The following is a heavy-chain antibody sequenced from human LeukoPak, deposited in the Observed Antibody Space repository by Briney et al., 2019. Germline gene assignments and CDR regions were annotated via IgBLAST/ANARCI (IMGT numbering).Heavy chain of an antibody. CDR1: GGTFSSYT. D-gene: IGHD3-10*01. J-gene: IGHJ3*02. CDR3: AREGKGYYGSSGDAFDI. V-gene: IGHV1-69*04. CDR2: IIPILGIA. Sequence: GASVKVSCKASGGTFSSYTISWVRQAPGQGLEWMGRIIPILGIANYAQKFQGRVTITADKSTSTAYMELSSLRSEDTAVYYCAREGKGYYGSSGDAFDIWGQGTMVTVFS.